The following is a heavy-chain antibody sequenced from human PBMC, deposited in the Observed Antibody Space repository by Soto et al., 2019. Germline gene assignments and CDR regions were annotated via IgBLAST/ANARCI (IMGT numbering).Heavy chain of an antibody. CDR3: AASYGSGYRAFDY. V-gene: IGHV1-69*04. D-gene: IGHD3-10*01. CDR2: INPIVSMS. J-gene: IGHJ4*02. CDR1: GYTFTSYA. Sequence: SVKVSCKASGYTFTSYAMHWVRQAPGLGLEWVGRINPIVSMSNYAQKFQGRVTMTADKSTSTAYMELRSLRSDDTAMYFCAASYGSGYRAFDYWGQGALVTVSS.